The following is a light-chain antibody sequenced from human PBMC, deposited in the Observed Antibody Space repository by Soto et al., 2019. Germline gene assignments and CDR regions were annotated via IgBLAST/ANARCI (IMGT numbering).Light chain of an antibody. CDR3: QSYDNSLSGSGV. CDR1: SSNIGAGYD. CDR2: DNS. V-gene: IGLV1-40*01. Sequence: QSVLTQPPSVSGAPGQRVTISCTGSSSNIGAGYDVHWYQQLPGTAPKLLIFDNSNRPSGVPDRFSGSKSGTSASLAITGLQAEDEADYYYQSYDNSLSGSGVFGGGTKLTVL. J-gene: IGLJ3*02.